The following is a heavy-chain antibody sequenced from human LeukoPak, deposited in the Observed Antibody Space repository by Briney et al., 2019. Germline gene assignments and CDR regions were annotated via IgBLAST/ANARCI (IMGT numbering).Heavy chain of an antibody. Sequence: PSETLSLTCTVSGGSISSRPYYWGWVRQPPGKGLEWIGTISYSGTTYYSPSLKSRVTISLDASKSQFSLKLSSVTAADTAIYYCARDFGSSSTVYYYYYMDVWGKGTTVTVSS. J-gene: IGHJ6*03. V-gene: IGHV4-39*07. CDR3: ARDFGSSSTVYYYYYMDV. CDR1: GGSISSRPYY. D-gene: IGHD6-6*01. CDR2: ISYSGTT.